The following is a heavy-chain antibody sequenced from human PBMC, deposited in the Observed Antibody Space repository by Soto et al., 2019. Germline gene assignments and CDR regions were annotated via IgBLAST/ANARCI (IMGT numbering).Heavy chain of an antibody. Sequence: GGSLRLSCAASGLTFSGYWMTWVRQAPGKGLEWVANINEDGSAKYYVDSVKGRFTISRDNAETSLYLQMNSLRVEDTAIYYCASGGHVDYCGQGTLVTVSS. CDR2: INEDGSAK. CDR3: ASGGHVDY. V-gene: IGHV3-7*01. J-gene: IGHJ4*02. CDR1: GLTFSGYW. D-gene: IGHD3-16*01.